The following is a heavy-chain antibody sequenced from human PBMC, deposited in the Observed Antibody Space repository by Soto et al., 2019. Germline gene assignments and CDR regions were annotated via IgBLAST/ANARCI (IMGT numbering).Heavy chain of an antibody. J-gene: IGHJ6*03. Sequence: LEILSLTCTVSGGSISSSSYYWGWIRQPPGKGLEWIGSIYYSGSTYYNPSLKSRVTISVDTSKNQFSLKLSSVTAADTAVYYCARHAGYSGYDYYYYYMDVWGKGTTVTVSS. CDR2: IYYSGST. CDR1: GGSISSSSYY. CDR3: ARHAGYSGYDYYYYYMDV. D-gene: IGHD5-12*01. V-gene: IGHV4-39*01.